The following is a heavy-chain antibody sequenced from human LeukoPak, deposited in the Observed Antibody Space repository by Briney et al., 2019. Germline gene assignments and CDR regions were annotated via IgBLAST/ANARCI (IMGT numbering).Heavy chain of an antibody. CDR1: GFPFNIYT. V-gene: IGHV3-23*01. CDR2: FSGSGGST. J-gene: IGHJ4*02. D-gene: IGHD2-15*01. Sequence: GGSLRLSCAASGFPFNIYTMYWVRQAPGKGLEWVSTFSGSGGSTHYADSVKGRFTISRDNSKNTLYLQMNSLRAEDTAVYYCAKSGLNRFDYWGQGTLVTVSS. CDR3: AKSGLNRFDY.